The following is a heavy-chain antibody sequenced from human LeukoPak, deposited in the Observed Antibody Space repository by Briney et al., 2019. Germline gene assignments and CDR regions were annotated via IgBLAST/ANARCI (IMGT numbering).Heavy chain of an antibody. CDR1: GGSISSGGYY. CDR2: IYYSGST. J-gene: IGHJ1*01. D-gene: IGHD6-13*01. V-gene: IGHV4-31*03. CDR3: ARYSSSWYLDAEYFQH. Sequence: PSQTLSLTCTVSGGSISSGGYYWSRIRQHPGKGLEWIGYIYYSGSTYYNPSLKSRVTISVDTSKNQFSLKLSSVTAADTAVYYCARYSSSWYLDAEYFQHWGQGTLVTVSS.